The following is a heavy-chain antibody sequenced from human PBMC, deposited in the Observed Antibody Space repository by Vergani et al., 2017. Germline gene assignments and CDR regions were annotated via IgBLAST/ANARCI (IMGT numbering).Heavy chain of an antibody. J-gene: IGHJ4*02. CDR2: ISSSSSYI. Sequence: EVQLVESGGGLVKRGGSLRLSCAASGFTFSSYSMNWVRQAPGKGLEWVSSISSSSSYIHYSDSLKGRFTISRDNSKSTLFLQMNGLTSEDTAIYYCAQCANSVPRHPVYWGQGALVAVSS. CDR1: GFTFSSYS. D-gene: IGHD5/OR15-5a*01. V-gene: IGHV3-21*04. CDR3: AQCANSVPRHPVY.